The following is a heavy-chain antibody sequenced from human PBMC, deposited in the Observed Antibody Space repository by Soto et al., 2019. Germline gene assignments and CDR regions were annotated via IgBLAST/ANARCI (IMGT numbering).Heavy chain of an antibody. J-gene: IGHJ5*01. CDR1: GFTFSNYA. Sequence: GGSLRLSCAASGFTFSNYAMTWVRQAPGKGLEWVSSISGSGGSTYFAVSVKGRFTISRDTSSNTLYLQMNSLGGEDTAVYYCARDVLPRYTDSRDSWGHGTQVTVSS. D-gene: IGHD1-26*01. CDR2: ISGSGGST. V-gene: IGHV3-23*01. CDR3: ARDVLPRYTDSRDS.